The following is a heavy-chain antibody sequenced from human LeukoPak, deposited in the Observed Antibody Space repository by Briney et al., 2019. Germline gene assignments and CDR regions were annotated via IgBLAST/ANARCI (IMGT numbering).Heavy chain of an antibody. J-gene: IGHJ6*02. Sequence: PSETLSLNCTVSGGSITSSIDYWGWVRQPPGKGLEWIATIYYSTSTQYNPSLKSRVTMSVDTSKNQFSLKLSSMTAADTAVYYCARHQCSGTRCYNFYFYGMDVWGQGTTVTVSS. CDR3: ARHQCSGTRCYNFYFYGMDV. D-gene: IGHD2-2*02. V-gene: IGHV4-39*01. CDR1: GGSITSSIDY. CDR2: IYYSTST.